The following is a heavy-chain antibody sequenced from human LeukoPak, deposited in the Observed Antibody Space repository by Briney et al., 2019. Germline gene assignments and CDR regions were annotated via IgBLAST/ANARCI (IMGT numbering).Heavy chain of an antibody. V-gene: IGHV3-7*01. Sequence: PGGSLRLSCAASGFTFSNYGMHWVRQAPGKGLEWVANIKEDGSEKYSVDSVKGRFTISRDNAKNSLYLQMNSLRAEDTSVYYCARASYGAFDIWGQGTMVTVSS. CDR3: ARASYGAFDI. CDR2: IKEDGSEK. J-gene: IGHJ3*02. CDR1: GFTFSNYG. D-gene: IGHD3-16*01.